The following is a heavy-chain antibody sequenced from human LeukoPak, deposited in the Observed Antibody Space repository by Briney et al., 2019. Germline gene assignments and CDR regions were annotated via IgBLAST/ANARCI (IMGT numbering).Heavy chain of an antibody. CDR2: ISSNGGST. J-gene: IGHJ4*02. D-gene: IGHD6-19*01. Sequence: PGGSLRLSCAASGFTFSSSAMNWVRQAPGKGLEWVSAISSNGGSTYYADSVKGRFTISRDNAKNSLYLQMNSLGAEDTAVYYCARVGQWLVNYWGRGTLVTVSS. CDR3: ARVGQWLVNY. V-gene: IGHV3-23*01. CDR1: GFTFSSSA.